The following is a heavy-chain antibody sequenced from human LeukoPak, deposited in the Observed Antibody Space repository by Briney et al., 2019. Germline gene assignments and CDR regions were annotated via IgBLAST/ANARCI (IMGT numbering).Heavy chain of an antibody. CDR3: AMKAVPRPRLHDCFDF. CDR1: AFTFSSSA. CDR2: ISFDGNNI. J-gene: IGHJ3*01. Sequence: GGSLRLSCTGSAFTFSSSAFHWVRQAPGKGLEWLSVISFDGNNIHYADSVKGRFTVFRDNSRHTLYLQMNSLRVDDTAVYYCAMKAVPRPRLHDCFDFWGQGTVVTVSS. V-gene: IGHV3-30-3*01. D-gene: IGHD5-24*01.